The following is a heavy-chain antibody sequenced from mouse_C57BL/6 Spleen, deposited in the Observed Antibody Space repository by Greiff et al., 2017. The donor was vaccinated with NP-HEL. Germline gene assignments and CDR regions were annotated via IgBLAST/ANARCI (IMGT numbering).Heavy chain of an antibody. V-gene: IGHV2-5*01. CDR2: IWSGGST. Sequence: VQLQESGPGLVQPSQSLSITCTVSGFSLTSYGVHWVRQSPGKGLEWLGVIWSGGSTDYNAAFMSRLSITQDNSKSHVFFKMNTLQADDTAIDYCAKEGYYSNLDYWGQGATLTDST. CDR3: AKEGYYSNLDY. J-gene: IGHJ2*01. CDR1: GFSLTSYG. D-gene: IGHD2-5*01.